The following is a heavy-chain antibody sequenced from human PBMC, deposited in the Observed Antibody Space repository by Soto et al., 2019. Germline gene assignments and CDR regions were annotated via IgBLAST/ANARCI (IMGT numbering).Heavy chain of an antibody. J-gene: IGHJ6*02. D-gene: IGHD4-17*01. Sequence: GGSLRLSCAASGFTFSDYCMSWIRQAPGKGLEWVSYISSSGSTIYYADSVKGRFTISRDNAKNSLYLQMNSLRAEDTAVYYCASPTVTPHYGMDVWGQGTTVTVSS. CDR1: GFTFSDYC. CDR2: ISSSGSTI. CDR3: ASPTVTPHYGMDV. V-gene: IGHV3-11*01.